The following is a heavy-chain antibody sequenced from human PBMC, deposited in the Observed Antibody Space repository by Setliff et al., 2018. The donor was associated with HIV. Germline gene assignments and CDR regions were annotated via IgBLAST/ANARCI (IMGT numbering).Heavy chain of an antibody. D-gene: IGHD3-10*01. V-gene: IGHV4-30-4*08. J-gene: IGHJ4*02. CDR2: IYYSGDT. CDR1: GDFFSSDYY. CDR3: ARRGLTLVRGVIMGYFDY. Sequence: SETLSLTCTVSGDFFSSDYYWGWIRQTPGKGLEWIGYIYYSGDTYYNATLQSRATILLDTSKNQFSLKLTSVTAADTAVYYCARRGLTLVRGVIMGYFDYWGQGTLVTVSS.